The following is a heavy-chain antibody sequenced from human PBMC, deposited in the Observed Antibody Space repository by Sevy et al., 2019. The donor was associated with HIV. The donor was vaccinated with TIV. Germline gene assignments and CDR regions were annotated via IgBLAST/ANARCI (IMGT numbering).Heavy chain of an antibody. J-gene: IGHJ4*02. D-gene: IGHD3-9*01. CDR2: MNPNSGNT. CDR1: GYTFTSYD. V-gene: IGHV1-8*01. CDR3: ARGYFDWSYGFRIGDLDY. Sequence: ASVKVSCKASGYTFTSYDINWVRQATGQGLEWMGWMNPNSGNTGYAQKFQGRVTMTRNTSISTAYMELSSVRSEDTAVYYCARGYFDWSYGFRIGDLDYWGQGTLVTVSS.